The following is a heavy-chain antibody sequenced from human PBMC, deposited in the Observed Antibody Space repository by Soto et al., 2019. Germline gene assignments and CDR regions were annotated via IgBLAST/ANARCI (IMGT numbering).Heavy chain of an antibody. CDR2: IWYDGSNK. CDR1: GFTFSSYG. J-gene: IGHJ4*02. D-gene: IGHD4-17*01. CDR3: ARGSSVGDYVGYYFDY. Sequence: GGSLRLSCAASGFTFSSYGMHWVRQAPGKGLEWVAVIWYDGSNKYYADSVKGRFTISRDNSKNTLYLQMNSLRAEDTAVYYCARGSSVGDYVGYYFDYWGQGTLVTVSS. V-gene: IGHV3-33*01.